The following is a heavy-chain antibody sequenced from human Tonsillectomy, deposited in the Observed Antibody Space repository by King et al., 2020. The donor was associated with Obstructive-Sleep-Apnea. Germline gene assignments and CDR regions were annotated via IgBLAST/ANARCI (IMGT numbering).Heavy chain of an antibody. CDR2: ISPNSGAP. D-gene: IGHD3-10*01. V-gene: IGHV1-2*02. Sequence: QLVQSGAEVKKPGASVKVSCKASGYTFTGYYIHWVRQAPGQGLEWIGWISPNSGAPQYAKKFQGRVTLTRDTSISTAYMDLSRLRSDDTAIYYCARDMSAYDSTSPAYWGQGTLVTVSS. CDR1: GYTFTGYY. J-gene: IGHJ4*02. CDR3: ARDMSAYDSTSPAY.